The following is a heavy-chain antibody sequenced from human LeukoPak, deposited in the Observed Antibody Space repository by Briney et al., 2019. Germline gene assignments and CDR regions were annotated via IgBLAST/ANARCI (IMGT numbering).Heavy chain of an antibody. V-gene: IGHV4-34*01. D-gene: IGHD2-15*01. CDR2: IYYSGST. CDR3: AVVVAASAFAFDI. Sequence: SETLSLTCAVYSGSFSGYYWNWIRQPPGKGLEWIGSIYYSGSTYYNPSLKSRVTISVDTSKNQFSLKLSSVTAADTAVYYCAVVVAASAFAFDIWGQGTMVTVSS. J-gene: IGHJ3*02. CDR1: SGSFSGYY.